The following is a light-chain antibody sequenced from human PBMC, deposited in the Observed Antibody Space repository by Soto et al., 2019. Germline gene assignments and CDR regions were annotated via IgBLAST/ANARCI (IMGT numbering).Light chain of an antibody. CDR1: SRDVGAYNY. CDR3: SSYTRSSTYV. Sequence: QSALTQPASVSGSPGQSITISCTGTSRDVGAYNYVSWYQQHPGKAPKLIIYDVSSRPSGVSNRFSGSKSGNTASLTISGLQAEDEADYYCSSYTRSSTYVFGTGTKVTVL. V-gene: IGLV2-14*01. J-gene: IGLJ1*01. CDR2: DVS.